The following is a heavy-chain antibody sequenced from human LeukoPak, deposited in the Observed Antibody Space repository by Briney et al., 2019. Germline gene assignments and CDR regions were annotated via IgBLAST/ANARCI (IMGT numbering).Heavy chain of an antibody. CDR1: GGSITTYD. J-gene: IGHJ4*02. Sequence: PSETLSLTCTVSGGSITTYDWSWSWVRQPPGKGLEWIGYMSYSGSTSYNPSLESRVTITVDPSENQFSLKLSSVTAADTVVYYCARASWFGESTTDYWGQGTLVTVSS. V-gene: IGHV4-59*01. D-gene: IGHD3-10*01. CDR2: MSYSGST. CDR3: ARASWFGESTTDY.